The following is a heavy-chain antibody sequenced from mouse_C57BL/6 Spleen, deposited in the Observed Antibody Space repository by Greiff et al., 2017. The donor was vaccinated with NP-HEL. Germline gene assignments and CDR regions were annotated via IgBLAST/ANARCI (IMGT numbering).Heavy chain of an antibody. V-gene: IGHV3-6*01. CDR2: ISYDGSN. D-gene: IGHD2-1*01. CDR1: GYSITSGYY. J-gene: IGHJ1*03. Sequence: EVQLVESGPGLVKPSQSLSLTCSVTGYSITSGYYWNWIRQFPGNKLEWMGYISYDGSNNYNPSLQNRISITSSTSKNQFVLKLNSVTTEDTATYYCARVYGNYGRYWYFDVWGTGTTVTVAS. CDR3: ARVYGNYGRYWYFDV.